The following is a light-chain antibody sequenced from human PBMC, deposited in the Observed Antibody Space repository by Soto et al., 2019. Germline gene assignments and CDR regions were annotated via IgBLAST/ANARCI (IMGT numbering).Light chain of an antibody. Sequence: AIRMTQSPSSFSASPGDRVSITCRASQDVSTFVAWYQQKPGKAPRLLIDAASTLQSGVPSSFSGSGSRTEFTLTISYLQSEDFATYFGQQYHSFPLTFGGGTKVDFK. V-gene: IGKV1-8*01. CDR2: AAS. J-gene: IGKJ4*01. CDR1: QDVSTF. CDR3: QQYHSFPLT.